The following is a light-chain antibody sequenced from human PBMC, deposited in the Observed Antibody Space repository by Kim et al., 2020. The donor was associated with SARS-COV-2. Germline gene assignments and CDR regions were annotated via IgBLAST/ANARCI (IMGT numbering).Light chain of an antibody. V-gene: IGKV1-39*01. Sequence: DIQMTQSPSSLSASVRDRVTITCRASQSISSYLNWYQQKPGKAPKLLIYAASSLQSGVPSIFRGSGSGTDFTLTISSLQPEDFATYYCQQSYSTPQTFGQGTKVEIK. CDR1: QSISSY. J-gene: IGKJ1*01. CDR3: QQSYSTPQT. CDR2: AAS.